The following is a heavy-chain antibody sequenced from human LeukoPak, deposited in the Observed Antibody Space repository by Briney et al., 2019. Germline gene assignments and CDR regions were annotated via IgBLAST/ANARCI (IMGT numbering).Heavy chain of an antibody. Sequence: QTGGSLRLSCAASGFTFSAYSTNWVRQAPGKGLEWVSYIGKSSENIAYADSVKGRCTISRDDAKNSLYLQMNSLRDEDTAVYYCARDHRWNFDFWGQGILVTVSS. J-gene: IGHJ4*02. V-gene: IGHV3-48*02. CDR3: ARDHRWNFDF. CDR1: GFTFSAYS. D-gene: IGHD2-15*01. CDR2: IGKSSENI.